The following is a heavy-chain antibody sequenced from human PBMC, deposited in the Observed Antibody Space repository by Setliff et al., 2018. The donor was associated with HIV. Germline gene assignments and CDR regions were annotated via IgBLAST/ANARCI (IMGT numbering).Heavy chain of an antibody. Sequence: ASVKVSCKAFGYSFTSYFLHWVRQAPGQGLEWLGIIDPNGGATNNAQKLQGRLTVTTDTSTSTLYMELSNLRSDDTAVYYCARAGGGATDQAFDIWGQGSMVTVSS. CDR3: ARAGGGATDQAFDI. D-gene: IGHD2-2*01. CDR2: IDPNGGAT. J-gene: IGHJ3*02. CDR1: GYSFTSYF. V-gene: IGHV1-46*01.